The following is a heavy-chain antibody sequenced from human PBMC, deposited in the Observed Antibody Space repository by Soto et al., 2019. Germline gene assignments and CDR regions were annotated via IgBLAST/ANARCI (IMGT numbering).Heavy chain of an antibody. CDR3: ARGSDYYGSSYDY. D-gene: IGHD3-10*01. CDR1: VFSLITSGMC. J-gene: IGHJ4*02. Sequence: GXDPTLVNPTQTLPLTCTFSVFSLITSGMCVSWIRQPPGKALEWLALIDWDDDKYYSTSLKTRLTISKDTSKNQVVLTMTNMDPVDTATYYCARGSDYYGSSYDYWGQGTLVTVSS. CDR2: IDWDDDK. V-gene: IGHV2-70*01.